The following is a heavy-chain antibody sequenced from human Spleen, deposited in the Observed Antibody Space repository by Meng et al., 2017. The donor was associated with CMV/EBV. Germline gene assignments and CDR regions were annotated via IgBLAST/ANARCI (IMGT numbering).Heavy chain of an antibody. D-gene: IGHD3-22*01. V-gene: IGHV3-74*01. CDR1: GFTFSSYW. CDR3: GRATSYYVSTGYKITYYFDY. Sequence: GGSLRLSCAVSGFTFSSYWSHWVRQAQGKGQVWDSRINSDGSITNYADSVKRRFTISRDNAMNTLYLQMNSQRAADTALYYCGRATSYYVSTGYKITYYFDYWGQGTLVTVSS. J-gene: IGHJ4*02. CDR2: INSDGSIT.